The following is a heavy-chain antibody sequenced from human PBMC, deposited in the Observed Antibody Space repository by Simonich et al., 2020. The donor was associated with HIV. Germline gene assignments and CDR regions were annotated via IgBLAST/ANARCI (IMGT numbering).Heavy chain of an antibody. V-gene: IGHV1-2*02. D-gene: IGHD6-6*01. Sequence: QVQLVQSGTEVKKPGASVKVSCKASGYNFTGYFLLWVRQAPGQGLGWMGWIYPNNGGTNYAQKFLGRVTMTRDTSISTAYMELSRLRSDDTAIYFCARTLAARPFFDYWGQGTLVTVSS. CDR1: GYNFTGYF. J-gene: IGHJ4*02. CDR2: IYPNNGGT. CDR3: ARTLAARPFFDY.